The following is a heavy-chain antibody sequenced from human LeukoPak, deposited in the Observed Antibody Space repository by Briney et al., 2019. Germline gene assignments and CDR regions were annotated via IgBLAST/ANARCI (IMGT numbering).Heavy chain of an antibody. J-gene: IGHJ3*02. Sequence: SKTLSLTCTVSGGSISSYYWSWIRQPPGKGLEWIGYIYYSGSTNYNPSLKSRVTISVDTSKNQFSLKLSSVTAADTAVYYCARAYYDFWSGYPTGAFDIWGQGTMVTVSS. CDR1: GGSISSYY. D-gene: IGHD3-3*01. V-gene: IGHV4-59*01. CDR2: IYYSGST. CDR3: ARAYYDFWSGYPTGAFDI.